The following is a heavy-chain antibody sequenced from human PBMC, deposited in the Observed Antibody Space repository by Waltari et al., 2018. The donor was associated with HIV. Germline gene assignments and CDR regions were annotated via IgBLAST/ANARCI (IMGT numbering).Heavy chain of an antibody. D-gene: IGHD3-22*01. CDR1: GFTFSSYG. CDR3: AKVYSVLYGNGLLNYYGMDV. J-gene: IGHJ6*02. Sequence: QVQLVESGGGVVQPGGSLRLSCAASGFTFSSYGMHWVRQAPGKGLEWVAFIRYDGSNKYYADSVKGRFTISRDNSKNTLYLQMNSLRAEDTAVYYCAKVYSVLYGNGLLNYYGMDVWGQGTTVTVSS. V-gene: IGHV3-30*02. CDR2: IRYDGSNK.